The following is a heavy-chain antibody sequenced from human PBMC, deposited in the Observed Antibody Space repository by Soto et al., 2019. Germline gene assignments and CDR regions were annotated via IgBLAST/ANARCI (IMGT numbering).Heavy chain of an antibody. CDR2: ISYDGSNK. Sequence: PGGSLRLSCAASGFTFSSYAMHWVRQAPGKGLEWVAVISYDGSNKYYADSVKGRFTISRDNSKNTLYLQMNSLRAEDTAVYYCARDRSSSWYPNVTLYRTYYYYGMDVWGQGTTVTVSS. D-gene: IGHD6-13*01. CDR1: GFTFSSYA. J-gene: IGHJ6*02. V-gene: IGHV3-30-3*01. CDR3: ARDRSSSWYPNVTLYRTYYYYGMDV.